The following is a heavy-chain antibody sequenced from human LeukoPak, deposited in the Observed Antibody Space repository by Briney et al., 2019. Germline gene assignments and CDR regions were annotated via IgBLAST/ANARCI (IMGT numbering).Heavy chain of an antibody. CDR1: GFTVSTNY. D-gene: IGHD3-10*01. CDR3: ARVWFGDHYFDY. J-gene: IGHJ4*02. CDR2: IYSGGTT. V-gene: IGHV3-53*01. Sequence: GGSLRLSCAASGFTVSTNYMSWVRQAPGKGLEWVSVIYSGGTTNYADSAKGRFTISRDNSKNTVYLQMNSLRAEDTAVYYCARVWFGDHYFDYWGQGTLVTVSS.